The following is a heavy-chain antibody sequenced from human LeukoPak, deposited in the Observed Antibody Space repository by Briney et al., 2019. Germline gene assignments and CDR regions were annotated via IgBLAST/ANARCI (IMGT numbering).Heavy chain of an antibody. CDR1: GFTLSGYW. D-gene: IGHD3-22*01. Sequence: PGGSLRLSCAASGFTLSGYWMSWVRQAPGKGLEWVANIKQDGSEKYYVDSVKGRFTISRDNAKNSLYLQLNSLRAEDTAVYYCARDGWGPYYYDSSGYPDYWGQGTLVTVSS. V-gene: IGHV3-7*01. CDR2: IKQDGSEK. CDR3: ARDGWGPYYYDSSGYPDY. J-gene: IGHJ4*02.